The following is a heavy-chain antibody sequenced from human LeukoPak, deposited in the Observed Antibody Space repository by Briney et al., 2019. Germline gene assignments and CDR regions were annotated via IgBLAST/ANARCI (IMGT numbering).Heavy chain of an antibody. V-gene: IGHV1-58*01. Sequence: GTSVKVSCKASGFTFTSSAVQWVRQARGQRLEWIGWIVVGSGDTNYAQKFQERVTITRDMSTSTAYMELSSLRSEDTAVYYCTRGSAGIAPATTKNYFDSWGQGTPVIVSS. D-gene: IGHD6-13*01. J-gene: IGHJ4*02. CDR1: GFTFTSSA. CDR2: IVVGSGDT. CDR3: TRGSAGIAPATTKNYFDS.